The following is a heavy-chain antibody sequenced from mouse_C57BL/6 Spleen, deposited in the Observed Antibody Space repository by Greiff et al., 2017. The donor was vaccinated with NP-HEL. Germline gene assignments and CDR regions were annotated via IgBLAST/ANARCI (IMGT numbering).Heavy chain of an antibody. CDR3: ARRMVTALYYYAMDY. J-gene: IGHJ4*01. CDR1: GYAFSSYW. CDR2: IYPGDGDT. V-gene: IGHV1-80*01. D-gene: IGHD2-2*01. Sequence: QVQLQQSGAELVKPGASVKISCKASGYAFSSYWMNWVKQRPGKGLEWIGQIYPGDGDTNYNGKFKGKATLTADKSSSTAYMQLSSLTSEDSAVYFCARRMVTALYYYAMDYWGQGTSVTVSS.